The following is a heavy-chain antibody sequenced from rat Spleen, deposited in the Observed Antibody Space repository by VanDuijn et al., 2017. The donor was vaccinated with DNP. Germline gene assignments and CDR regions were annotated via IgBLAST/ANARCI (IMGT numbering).Heavy chain of an antibody. Sequence: EVQLVESGGDLVQPGRSLKVSCVVSGFTFNNYWMTWIRQVPGKGLEWVASITGGGGTTSYPDSVKGRFTISRDNAENTVYLQMSSLRSEDSATYYCARHRIYNNLFDYWGQGVMVTVSS. J-gene: IGHJ2*01. D-gene: IGHD1-10*01. CDR1: GFTFNNYW. CDR3: ARHRIYNNLFDY. CDR2: ITGGGGTT. V-gene: IGHV5-31*01.